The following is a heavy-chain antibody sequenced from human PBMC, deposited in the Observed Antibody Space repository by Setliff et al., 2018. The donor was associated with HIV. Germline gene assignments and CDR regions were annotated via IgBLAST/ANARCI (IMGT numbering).Heavy chain of an antibody. CDR1: GGSISSYY. CDR2: IYSSGNT. CDR3: ARGGDGYNPGGGTFDH. V-gene: IGHV4-59*08. Sequence: KPSETLSLTCTVSGGSISSYYWSWIRQPPGKGLEWIGYIYSSGNTNYNPSLKSRVTISADTSKNQFSLRLKSVTAAETAVYYCARGGDGYNPGGGTFDHWGQGTLVTVSS. J-gene: IGHJ4*02. D-gene: IGHD1-1*01.